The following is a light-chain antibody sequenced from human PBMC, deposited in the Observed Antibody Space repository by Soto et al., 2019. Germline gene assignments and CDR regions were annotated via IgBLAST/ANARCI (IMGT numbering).Light chain of an antibody. Sequence: EIALTQSPGTLALSPGERATLSCRASQSVYSSFLAWYQQKPGQAPRLLIYDASNRATGIPDRFSGSGSGTHFTLTISRLEPEDFALYYCQQYGSSPTFGQGTKVEIK. CDR2: DAS. V-gene: IGKV3-20*01. J-gene: IGKJ1*01. CDR1: QSVYSSF. CDR3: QQYGSSPT.